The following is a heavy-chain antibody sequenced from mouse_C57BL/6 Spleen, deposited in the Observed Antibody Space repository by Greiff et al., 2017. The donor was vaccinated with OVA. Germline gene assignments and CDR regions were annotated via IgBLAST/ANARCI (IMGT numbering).Heavy chain of an antibody. D-gene: IGHD2-3*01. CDR2: ISDGGSYT. Sequence: EVKLQESGGGLVKPGGSLKLSCAASGFTFSSYAMSWVRQTPEKRLEWVATISDGGSYTYYPDNVKGRFTISRDNAKNNLYLQMSHLKSEDTAMYYCATPIYDGYYGSFAYWGQGTLVTVSA. CDR3: ATPIYDGYYGSFAY. CDR1: GFTFSSYA. J-gene: IGHJ3*01. V-gene: IGHV5-4*03.